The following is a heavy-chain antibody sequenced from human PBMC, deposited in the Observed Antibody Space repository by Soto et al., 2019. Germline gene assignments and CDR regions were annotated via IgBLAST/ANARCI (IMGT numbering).Heavy chain of an antibody. CDR3: XXXXXGGPNAFDI. CDR1: GFTFRNYG. CDR2: IGSDGSRQ. D-gene: IGHD3-16*01. V-gene: IGHV3-33*01. Sequence: QVKLVESGGGVVQPGTSLTLSCAASGFTFRNYGMHWVRQTPGKGLEWVALIGSDGSRQHYRDSVSGRYTILRDQNNXXXXXXXXXXXXXXXXXXXXXXXXXGGPNAFDIWGQGTMVTV. J-gene: IGHJ3*02.